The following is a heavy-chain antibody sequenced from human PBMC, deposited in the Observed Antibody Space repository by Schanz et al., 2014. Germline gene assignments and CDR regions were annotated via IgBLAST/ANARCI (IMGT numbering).Heavy chain of an antibody. J-gene: IGHJ4*02. CDR2: FNDGGVNK. CDR3: AKNQYDDVDLSSFYFDF. Sequence: EVHLLESGGGLVEPGGSLRLSCATSGFSLDIFAVSWVRQAPGKGLEWVSSFNDGGVNKYYADSVKGRFTISRDSPKNTLYLQMNSLRPEDTAIYYCAKNQYDDVDLSSFYFDFWGQGTLVTVSS. CDR1: GFSLDIFA. D-gene: IGHD3-10*02. V-gene: IGHV3-23*01.